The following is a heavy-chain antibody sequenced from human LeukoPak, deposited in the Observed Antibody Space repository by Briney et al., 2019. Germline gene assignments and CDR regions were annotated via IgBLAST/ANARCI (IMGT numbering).Heavy chain of an antibody. Sequence: GASVKVSCKASGYTFTGYYMHWVRQAPGQGLEWMGWINPNSGGTNYAQKFQGRVTMTRDTSISTAYMELSRLRSDDTAVYYCARDFPSIDSSGSDYWGQGTLVTVSS. J-gene: IGHJ4*02. V-gene: IGHV1-2*02. CDR1: GYTFTGYY. D-gene: IGHD3-22*01. CDR3: ARDFPSIDSSGSDY. CDR2: INPNSGGT.